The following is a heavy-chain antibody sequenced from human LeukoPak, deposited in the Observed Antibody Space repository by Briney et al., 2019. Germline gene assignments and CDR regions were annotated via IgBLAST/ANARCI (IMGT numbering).Heavy chain of an antibody. CDR2: IRYDGSNK. J-gene: IGHJ4*02. Sequence: PGGSLRLSCAASGFTFSSYGMHWVRQAPGKGLEWVAFIRYDGSNKYYADSVKGRFTISRDNSKNTLYLQMNSLRAEDTAVYYCAKDRGKYGTTGTTGGFFDYWGQGALVTVSS. V-gene: IGHV3-30*02. CDR3: AKDRGKYGTTGTTGGFFDY. CDR1: GFTFSSYG. D-gene: IGHD1-1*01.